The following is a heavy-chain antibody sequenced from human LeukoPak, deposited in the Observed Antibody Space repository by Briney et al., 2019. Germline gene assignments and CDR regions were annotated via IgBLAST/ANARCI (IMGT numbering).Heavy chain of an antibody. V-gene: IGHV4-39*01. Sequence: SETLSLTCSVSGGSISESIYYWAWIRQPPGKGLEWIGTIYFSGTTYYNPSLQSRVTISVDTSKNQFSLNLDSVTAADTAIYYCARQDGDTMVRGVYADWFDPWGQGTLVTVSS. D-gene: IGHD3-10*01. CDR1: GGSISESIYY. J-gene: IGHJ5*02. CDR3: ARQDGDTMVRGVYADWFDP. CDR2: IYFSGTT.